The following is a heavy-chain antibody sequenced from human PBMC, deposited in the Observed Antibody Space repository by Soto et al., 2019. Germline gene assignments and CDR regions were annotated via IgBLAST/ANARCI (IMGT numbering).Heavy chain of an antibody. CDR1: DGSISNLY. D-gene: IGHD3-22*01. CDR3: ARAPMVLTRSYFDS. Sequence: SETLSLTCTVSDGSISNLYWSWIRQPPGKGLEWIGYISSSGNTNYNPSLKSRVSISVDTSKNQFSLNLTSVTAADTGVYYCARAPMVLTRSYFDSWGQGTPVTVSS. J-gene: IGHJ4*02. CDR2: ISSSGNT. V-gene: IGHV4-59*11.